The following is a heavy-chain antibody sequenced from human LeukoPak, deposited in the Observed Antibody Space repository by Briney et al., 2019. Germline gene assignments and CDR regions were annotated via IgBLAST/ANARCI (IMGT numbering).Heavy chain of an antibody. D-gene: IGHD2-2*01. Sequence: SETLSLTCTVSGGSISSYYWSWIRQPPGKGLEWIGFIYYSGSTNYNPSLKSRVTISVDTSKNQFSLKLSSVTAADTAVYYCARAGYCTSASCYPRGWFDPWGQGTLVTVSS. CDR1: GGSISSYY. CDR2: IYYSGST. CDR3: ARAGYCTSASCYPRGWFDP. V-gene: IGHV4-59*01. J-gene: IGHJ5*02.